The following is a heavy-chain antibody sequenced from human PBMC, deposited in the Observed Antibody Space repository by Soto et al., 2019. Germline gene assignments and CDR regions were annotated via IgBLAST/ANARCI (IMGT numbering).Heavy chain of an antibody. CDR2: IIPIFGTA. CDR1: GYTFTSYD. V-gene: IGHV1-69*13. CDR3: ARSDTAMVLRYYYYYGMDV. D-gene: IGHD5-18*01. J-gene: IGHJ6*02. Sequence: TSVKVSWKASGYTFTSYDINWVRQATGQGLEWMGGIIPIFGTANYAQKFQGRVTITADESTSTAYMELSSLRSEDTAVYYCARSDTAMVLRYYYYYGMDVWGQGTTVTVSS.